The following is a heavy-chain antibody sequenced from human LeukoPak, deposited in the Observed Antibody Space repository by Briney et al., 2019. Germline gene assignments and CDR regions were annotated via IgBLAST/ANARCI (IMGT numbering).Heavy chain of an antibody. CDR1: GYTFTSYA. Sequence: GASVKVSCKASGYTFTSYAFSWVRQAPGQGLEWMGWINTNNGNTNYVKRLQGQVTISADKSISTAYLQWSSLKASDTAMYYCARVDYGDYGPDYRGQGTLVTVSS. CDR2: INTNNGNT. V-gene: IGHV1-18*01. CDR3: ARVDYGDYGPDY. J-gene: IGHJ4*02. D-gene: IGHD4-17*01.